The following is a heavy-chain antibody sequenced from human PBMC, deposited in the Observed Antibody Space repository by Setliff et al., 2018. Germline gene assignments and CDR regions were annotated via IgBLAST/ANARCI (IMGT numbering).Heavy chain of an antibody. D-gene: IGHD2-15*01. CDR2: IWGDGGTK. J-gene: IGHJ4*02. V-gene: IGHV3-30-3*01. Sequence: LSLTCTVSGGSVSDSTYYWGWVRQAPGKGLEWVAVIWGDGGTKYHADSVKGRFTISRDNSKNTLYLQMNSLRPEDTAVYYCARTCSGSGCYAGLESWGQGTPVTVSS. CDR3: ARTCSGSGCYAGLES. CDR1: GGSVSDSTYY.